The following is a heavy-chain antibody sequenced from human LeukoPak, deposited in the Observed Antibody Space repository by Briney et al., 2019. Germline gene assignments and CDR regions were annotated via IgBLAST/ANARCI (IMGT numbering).Heavy chain of an antibody. CDR3: VREGGSDWYSGWFDP. Sequence: GGSLRLSCAASRFIFDDYGMSWVRQAPGKGLEWVANIKKDGTETKYVDSVRGRFTISRDNAKNSLFLQMNSLRAEDTAVYYCVREGGSDWYSGWFDPWGQGTLVTVSS. CDR1: RFIFDDYG. CDR2: IKKDGTET. J-gene: IGHJ5*02. D-gene: IGHD6-19*01. V-gene: IGHV3-7*01.